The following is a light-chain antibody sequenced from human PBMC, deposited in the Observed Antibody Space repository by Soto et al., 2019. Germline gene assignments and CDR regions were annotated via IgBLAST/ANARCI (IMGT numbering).Light chain of an antibody. V-gene: IGLV2-14*01. CDR2: DVS. CDR1: SSDVGGYNY. Sequence: QSALTQPASVSGSPGQSITISCTGTSSDVGGYNYVSWYQQHPGKAPKLMIYDVSNRPSGVSXXFSGSKSGNTASLTISGXXXEXEXXXXXXXYTSSTTLYVFGTGTKLTVL. J-gene: IGLJ1*01. CDR3: XXYTSSTTLYV.